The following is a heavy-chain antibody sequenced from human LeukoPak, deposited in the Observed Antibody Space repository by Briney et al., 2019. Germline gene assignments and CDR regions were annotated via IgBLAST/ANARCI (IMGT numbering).Heavy chain of an antibody. V-gene: IGHV3-23*01. D-gene: IGHD3-3*01. CDR3: AKVSPYYDFWRISSDYYYYGMDV. Sequence: GRSLRLSCAASGFTFDDYAMHWVRQAPGKGLEWVSAISGSGGSTYYADSVKGRFTISRDNSKNTLYLQMNSLRAEDTAVYYCAKVSPYYDFWRISSDYYYYGMDVWGQGTTVTVSS. J-gene: IGHJ6*02. CDR2: ISGSGGST. CDR1: GFTFDDYA.